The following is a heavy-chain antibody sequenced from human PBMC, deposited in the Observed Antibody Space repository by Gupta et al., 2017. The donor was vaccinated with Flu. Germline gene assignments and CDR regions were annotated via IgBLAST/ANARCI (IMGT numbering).Heavy chain of an antibody. CDR3: ARGIVGASVRAEYFKH. CDR2: MNTNSGNT. D-gene: IGHD1-26*01. CDR1: GYTFTSYD. V-gene: IGHV1-8*01. Sequence: QVQLVQSGAEVKKPGASVKVSCKASGYTFTSYDINWVRQATGQGLEWMGWMNTNSGNTGYAQKCQGRVTMTRNTSISTAYMELSSMRSEETAVYYCARGIVGASVRAEYFKHGGQGTLVTVSS. J-gene: IGHJ1*01.